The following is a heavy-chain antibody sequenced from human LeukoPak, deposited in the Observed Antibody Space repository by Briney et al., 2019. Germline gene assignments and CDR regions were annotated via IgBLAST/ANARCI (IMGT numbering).Heavy chain of an antibody. J-gene: IGHJ5*02. CDR3: ARGAPHYGDEYNWFDP. CDR2: INHSGST. V-gene: IGHV4-34*01. Sequence: SETLSLTCAVYGGSFSGYYWSWIRQPPGKGLEWIGEINHSGSTNYNPSLKSRVTISVDTSKNQFSLKLSSVTAADTAVYYCARGAPHYGDEYNWFDPWGQGTLVTVSS. CDR1: GGSFSGYY. D-gene: IGHD4-17*01.